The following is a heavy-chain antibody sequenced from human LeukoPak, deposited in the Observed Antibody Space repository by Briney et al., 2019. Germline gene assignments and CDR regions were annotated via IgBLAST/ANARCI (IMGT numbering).Heavy chain of an antibody. CDR3: ARDFPLIRPWPFDI. CDR1: GFTFSSYA. D-gene: IGHD6-6*01. CDR2: ISYDGSNK. Sequence: PGGSLRLSCAASGFTFSSYAMHWVRQAPGKGLEWVAVISYDGSNKYYADSVKGRFTISRDNAKNSLYLQMNSLRAEDTAVYYCARDFPLIRPWPFDIWGQGTMVTVSS. J-gene: IGHJ3*02. V-gene: IGHV3-30-3*01.